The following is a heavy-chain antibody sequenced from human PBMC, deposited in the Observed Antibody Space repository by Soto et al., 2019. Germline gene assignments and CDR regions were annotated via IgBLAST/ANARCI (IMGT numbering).Heavy chain of an antibody. CDR2: IYHSGST. V-gene: IGHV4-4*02. CDR3: ARDLRDYGDTWGYYGMDV. D-gene: IGHD4-17*01. CDR1: GGSISSSNW. Sequence: SETLSLTCAVSGGSISSSNWWSWVRQPPGKGLEWIGEIYHSGSTNYNPSLKSRVTISVDKSKNQFSLKLSSVTAADTAVYYCARDLRDYGDTWGYYGMDVWGQGTTVTVSS. J-gene: IGHJ6*02.